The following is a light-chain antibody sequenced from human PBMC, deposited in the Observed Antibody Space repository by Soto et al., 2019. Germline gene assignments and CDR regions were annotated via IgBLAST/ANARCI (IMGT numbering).Light chain of an antibody. V-gene: IGKV3-11*01. CDR1: QSGGST. CDR2: GAS. Sequence: EIVLTQPPGTLSLSPGGRATLSCRASQSGGSTLAWYQQKPGQAPRLLIYGASTRVTGIPPRFSGSGSGTDSTLTISSLEPEDSAVYYCQQRHMRPITFGQGTRLEIK. J-gene: IGKJ5*01. CDR3: QQRHMRPIT.